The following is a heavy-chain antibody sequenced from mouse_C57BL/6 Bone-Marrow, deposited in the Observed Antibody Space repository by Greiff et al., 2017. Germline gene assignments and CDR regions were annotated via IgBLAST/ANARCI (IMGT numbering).Heavy chain of an antibody. CDR3: LRGYFDV. J-gene: IGHJ1*03. CDR1: GYTFTSYT. D-gene: IGHD1-1*01. CDR2: INPSSGST. V-gene: IGHV1-4*01. Sequence: VQLVESGAELARPGASVKMSCKASGYTFTSYTMHWVKQRPGQGLDWIGYINPSSGSTKYNQKFKDKATLTADKSSSTAYMQLSSLTSEDSSVYYSLRGYFDVWGTGTTVTVSS.